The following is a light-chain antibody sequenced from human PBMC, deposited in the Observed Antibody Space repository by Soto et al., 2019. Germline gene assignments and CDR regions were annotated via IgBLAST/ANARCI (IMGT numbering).Light chain of an antibody. CDR3: QQYGSSLFT. Sequence: ESVFTQSPGTLSLSPGERATLSCRASQSVSSSYLAWYQQKPGQAPRLLIFGAYTRASGIPGRFSGSGSGTDFTLTISRLEPEDFAVYYCQQYGSSLFTFGPGTKVDIK. V-gene: IGKV3-20*01. CDR2: GAY. CDR1: QSVSSSY. J-gene: IGKJ3*01.